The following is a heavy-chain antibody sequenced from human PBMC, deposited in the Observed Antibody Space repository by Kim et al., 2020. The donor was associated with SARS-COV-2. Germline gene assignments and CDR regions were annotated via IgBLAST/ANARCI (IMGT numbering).Heavy chain of an antibody. CDR2: MYYPGST. D-gene: IGHD3-10*01. CDR3: ARSWFGELVPACFAP. V-gene: IGHV4-39*01. CDR1: GGSIIRTSYY. J-gene: IGHJ5*02. Sequence: SETLSLTCTVSGGSIIRTSYYWGWIRQPPGEKMEWIGSMYYPGSTYYNPSLKSRVALSVDTSRNQCPLRLTSVIAADKAVYSCARSWFGELVPACFAPWG.